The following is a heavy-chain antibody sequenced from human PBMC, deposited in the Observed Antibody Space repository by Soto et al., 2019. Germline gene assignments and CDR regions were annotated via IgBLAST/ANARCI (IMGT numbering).Heavy chain of an antibody. V-gene: IGHV4-59*01. Sequence: PSETLSLTCTVSGGSISSYYWSWIRQPPGKGLEWIGYIYYSGSTNYNPSLKSRVTISVDTSKNQFSLKLSSVTAADTAVYYCAAGKGLQPWSNGDYYGMDVWGQGTTVTVSS. J-gene: IGHJ6*02. CDR3: AAGKGLQPWSNGDYYGMDV. D-gene: IGHD5-18*01. CDR1: GGSISSYY. CDR2: IYYSGST.